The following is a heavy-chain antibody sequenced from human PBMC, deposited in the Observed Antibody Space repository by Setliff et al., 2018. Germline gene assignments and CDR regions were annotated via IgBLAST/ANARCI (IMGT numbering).Heavy chain of an antibody. CDR1: GGSLSGYY. V-gene: IGHV4-59*01. CDR3: ARDEGSSYFYGMDV. CDR2: IYYSGST. D-gene: IGHD6-13*01. J-gene: IGHJ6*02. Sequence: SETLSLTCAVYGGSLSGYYWSWIRQPPGKGLEWIGYIYYSGSTNYNPSLKSRVTISVDTSKNQFSLKLSSVTAADTAVYYCARDEGSSYFYGMDVWGQGTTVTVSS.